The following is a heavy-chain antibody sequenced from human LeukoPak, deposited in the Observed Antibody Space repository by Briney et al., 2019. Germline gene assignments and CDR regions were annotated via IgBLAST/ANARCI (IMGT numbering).Heavy chain of an antibody. Sequence: ASVRVSCKASGYIFTSFGISWVRQAPGQGLEWMGWISAYNGHRNYAQKFQDRLTVTTNTSATTAYMELTGLTSDDTGVYYCARDRSSSSLWGQGTLVTISS. J-gene: IGHJ4*02. V-gene: IGHV1-18*01. D-gene: IGHD6-6*01. CDR1: GYIFTSFG. CDR2: ISAYNGHR. CDR3: ARDRSSSSL.